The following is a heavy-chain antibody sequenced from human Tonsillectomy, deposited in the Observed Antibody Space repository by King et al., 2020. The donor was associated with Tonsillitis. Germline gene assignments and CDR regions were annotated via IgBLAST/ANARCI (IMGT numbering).Heavy chain of an antibody. J-gene: IGHJ6*02. CDR3: ARDVSMITFGGVIVRDYYGMDV. D-gene: IGHD3-16*02. V-gene: IGHV3-64*01. CDR1: GFTFNSYA. CDR2: ISSNGGST. Sequence: VQLVESGGGLVQPGGSLRLSCAASGFTFNSYAMYWVRQAPGKGLEYVSAISSNGGSTYYANSVKGRFTVSRDNSKNTLYLQMGSLRAEDMAVYDCARDVSMITFGGVIVRDYYGMDVWGRGTTVTVSS.